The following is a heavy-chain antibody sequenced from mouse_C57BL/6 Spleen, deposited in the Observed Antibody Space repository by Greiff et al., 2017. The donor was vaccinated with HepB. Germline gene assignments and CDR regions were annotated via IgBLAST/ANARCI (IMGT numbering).Heavy chain of an antibody. V-gene: IGHV1-39*01. CDR1: GYSFTDYN. CDR3: ARGAIYYYDYDAWYFDV. Sequence: EVQLQQSGPELVKPGASVKISCKASGYSFTDYNMNWVKQSNGKSLEWIGVINTNYGTTSYNQKFKGKATLTVDQSSSTAYMQLNSLTSEDSAVYYCARGAIYYYDYDAWYFDVWGTGTTVTVSS. D-gene: IGHD2-4*01. CDR2: INTNYGTT. J-gene: IGHJ1*03.